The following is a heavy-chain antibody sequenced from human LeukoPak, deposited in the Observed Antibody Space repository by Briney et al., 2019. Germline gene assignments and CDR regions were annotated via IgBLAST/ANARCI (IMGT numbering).Heavy chain of an antibody. CDR3: ARSLAAGYFDS. D-gene: IGHD2-15*01. Sequence: PGGSLRLSCVASGFTVGSHYMSWVRQAPGKGLEWVSVIYSGGNTYYADSVKGRFSIPRDNSKNTLYLQMNSLRAEDTAVYYCARSLAAGYFDSWGQGTLVTVSS. CDR1: GFTVGSHY. J-gene: IGHJ4*02. V-gene: IGHV3-66*01. CDR2: IYSGGNT.